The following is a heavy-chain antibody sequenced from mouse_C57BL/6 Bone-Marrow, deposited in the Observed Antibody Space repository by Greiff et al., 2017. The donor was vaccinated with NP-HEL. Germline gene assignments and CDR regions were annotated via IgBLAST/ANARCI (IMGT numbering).Heavy chain of an antibody. V-gene: IGHV1-26*01. CDR3: ARYPSFAY. CDR1: GYTFTDYY. CDR2: INPNNGGT. J-gene: IGHJ3*01. Sequence: EVQLHQSGPELVKPGASVKISCKASGYTFTDYYMNWVKQSHGKSLEWIGDINPNNGGTSYNQKFKGKATLTVDKSSSTAYMELRSLTSEDSAVYYCARYPSFAYWGQGTLVTVSA.